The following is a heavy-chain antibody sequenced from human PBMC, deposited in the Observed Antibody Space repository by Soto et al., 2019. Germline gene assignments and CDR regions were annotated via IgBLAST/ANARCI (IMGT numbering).Heavy chain of an antibody. V-gene: IGHV4-59*01. CDR3: ARGHSSGWYWFDP. J-gene: IGHJ5*02. CDR2: IYYSGST. D-gene: IGHD6-19*01. CDR1: GGSISSYY. Sequence: SXTLSLTCTVSGGSISSYYCSWIGQPPGKGLEWIGYIYYSGSTNYNPSLKSRVTISVDTSKNQFSLKLSSVTAADTAVYYCARGHSSGWYWFDPWGQGTLVTVSS.